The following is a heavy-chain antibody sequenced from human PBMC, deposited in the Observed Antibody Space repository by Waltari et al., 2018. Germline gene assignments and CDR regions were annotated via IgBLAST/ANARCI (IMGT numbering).Heavy chain of an antibody. Sequence: QVQLVQSGAEVKKPGASVKVSCKVSGYTLPELSLHWVRQAPGKGAEWMGGFDPEEGETIYAQKFQGRGTMTEDTSTDTAYMELSSLRSEDTAVYYCATGITGTTRYYYYYMDVWGKGTTVTVSS. CDR1: GYTLPELS. D-gene: IGHD1-7*01. J-gene: IGHJ6*03. V-gene: IGHV1-24*01. CDR2: FDPEEGET. CDR3: ATGITGTTRYYYYYMDV.